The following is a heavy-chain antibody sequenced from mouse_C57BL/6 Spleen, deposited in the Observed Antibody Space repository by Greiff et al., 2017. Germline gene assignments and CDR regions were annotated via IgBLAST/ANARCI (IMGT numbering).Heavy chain of an antibody. V-gene: IGHV1-78*01. D-gene: IGHD2-1*01. CDR1: GYTFTAYT. CDR3: ARPVQYCNYAWFAY. CDR2: IYPRDGST. J-gene: IGHJ3*01. Sequence: VLLVESDAELVKPGASVKISCKVSGYTFTAYTIHWMKQRPEQGLEWIGYIYPRDGSTKYNEKFKGKATLTADKSSSTAYMQLNSLTSEDSAVYFYARPVQYCNYAWFAYWGQGTLLTVSA.